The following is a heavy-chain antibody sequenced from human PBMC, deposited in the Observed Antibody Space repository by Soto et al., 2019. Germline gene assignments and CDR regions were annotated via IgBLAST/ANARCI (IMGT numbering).Heavy chain of an antibody. CDR2: SYYSGST. CDR3: ARVLLYFDP. Sequence: AETLSLTCTVSGVSVSSCSYYWSWLRQPPGKGLEWIGYSYYSGSTNYNASLKSRVTISVDTSKNQFSLKLSSVTAADTAVYDCARVLLYFDPWGQGTLVTVSS. D-gene: IGHD1-26*01. CDR1: GVSVSSCSYY. V-gene: IGHV4-61*01. J-gene: IGHJ5*02.